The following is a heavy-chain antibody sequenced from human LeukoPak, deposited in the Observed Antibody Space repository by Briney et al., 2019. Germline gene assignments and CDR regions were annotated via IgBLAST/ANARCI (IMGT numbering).Heavy chain of an antibody. D-gene: IGHD3-3*01. CDR2: ISSSGSTI. V-gene: IGHV3-48*03. CDR3: ARGSPQYYDFWSGYYV. Sequence: PGGSLRLSCAASGFTFSSYEMNWVRQAPGKGLEWVSYISSSGSTIYYADSVKGRFTISRDNAKNSLYLQMNSLRAEDMAVYYCARGSPQYYDFWSGYYVWGQGTLVTVSS. J-gene: IGHJ4*02. CDR1: GFTFSSYE.